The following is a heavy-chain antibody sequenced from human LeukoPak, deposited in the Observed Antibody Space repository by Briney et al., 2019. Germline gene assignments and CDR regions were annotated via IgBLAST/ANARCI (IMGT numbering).Heavy chain of an antibody. Sequence: SETLSLTCTVSGGSISSYYWSWIRQPPGKGLEWIGYIYYSGSTNYNPSLKSRVTISVDTSKNQFFLKLSSVTAADTAVYYCARDRFLSREDYYYGMDVWGQGTTVTVSS. D-gene: IGHD3-3*01. CDR3: ARDRFLSREDYYYGMDV. CDR2: IYYSGST. CDR1: GGSISSYY. J-gene: IGHJ6*02. V-gene: IGHV4-59*01.